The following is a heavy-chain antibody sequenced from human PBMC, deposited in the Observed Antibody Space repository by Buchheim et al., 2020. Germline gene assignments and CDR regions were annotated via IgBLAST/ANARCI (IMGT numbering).Heavy chain of an antibody. D-gene: IGHD4-17*01. V-gene: IGHV3-30*18. CDR2: ISYDGSNK. CDR3: AKDGELYGDYVDY. J-gene: IGHJ4*02. CDR1: GFTFSSYG. Sequence: QVQLVESGGGVVQPGRSLRLSCAASGFTFSSYGMHWVRQAPGKGLEWVAVISYDGSNKYYADSVKGRFTISRDNSKNTLYLQMNSLRAEDTAVYYCAKDGELYGDYVDYWGQGTL.